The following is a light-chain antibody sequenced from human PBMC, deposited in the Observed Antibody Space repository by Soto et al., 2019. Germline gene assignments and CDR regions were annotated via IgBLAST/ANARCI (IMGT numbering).Light chain of an antibody. CDR2: EVS. V-gene: IGLV2-14*01. CDR1: SSDIGNYNY. CDR3: SSFTSSSTLV. J-gene: IGLJ2*01. Sequence: QSALTQPASVSGSPGQSITISCTGTSSDIGNYNYVSWYQQHPGKAPKLMIYEVSNRPSGVSNRFSGSKSGNTASLTISGLQAEDEAEYYCSSFTSSSTLVFGGGTQLTVL.